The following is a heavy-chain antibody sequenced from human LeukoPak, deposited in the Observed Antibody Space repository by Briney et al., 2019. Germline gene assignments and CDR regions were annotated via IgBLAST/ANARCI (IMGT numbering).Heavy chain of an antibody. D-gene: IGHD3-16*02. J-gene: IGHJ4*02. CDR1: GGSFSGYY. CDR2: INHSGST. CDR3: ARSYYDYVWGSYRLIGPFDY. Sequence: SETLSLTCAVYGGSFSGYYWSWIRQPPGKGLEWIGEINHSGSTNYNPSLKSRVPISVDTSKNQFSLKLSSVTAADTAVYYCARSYYDYVWGSYRLIGPFDYWGQGTLVTVSS. V-gene: IGHV4-34*01.